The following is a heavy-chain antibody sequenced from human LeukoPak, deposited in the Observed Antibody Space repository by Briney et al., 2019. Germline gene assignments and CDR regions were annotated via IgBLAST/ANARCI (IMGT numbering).Heavy chain of an antibody. V-gene: IGHV4-59*08. CDR1: GGSISSYY. CDR3: ARWASGPRSDY. CDR2: IYYSGST. J-gene: IGHJ4*02. Sequence: TSETLSLTCTVSGGSISSYYWSWIRQPPGKGLEWIGYIYYSGSTNYNPFLKSRVTISVDTSKNQFSLKLSSVTAADTAVYYCARWASGPRSDYWGQGTLVTVSS. D-gene: IGHD1-26*01.